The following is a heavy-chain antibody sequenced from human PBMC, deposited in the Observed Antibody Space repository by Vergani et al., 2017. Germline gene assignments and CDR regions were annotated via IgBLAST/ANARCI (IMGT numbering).Heavy chain of an antibody. CDR2: IYSGGST. CDR1: GFTVSSNY. V-gene: IGHV3-66*01. D-gene: IGHD3-22*01. Sequence: EVQLVESGGGLVQPGGSLRLSCAASGFTVSSNYMSWVRQAPGKGLEWVSAIYSGGSTYYADSVKGRFTLSRDNSKNTLYLQMNSLRAEDPAVYYCASDSSGYSAEVWGQGTLVTVAS. CDR3: ASDSSGYSAEV. J-gene: IGHJ4*02.